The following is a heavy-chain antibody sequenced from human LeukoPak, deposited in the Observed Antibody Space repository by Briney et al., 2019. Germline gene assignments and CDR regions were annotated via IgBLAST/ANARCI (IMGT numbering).Heavy chain of an antibody. V-gene: IGHV1-18*01. CDR1: DYTLNNYG. Sequence: GSSVKVSCKASDYTLNNYGVSWVRQAPGQGLEWLGWISSYSGDTNFAQKFQGRVTLTTDTSTNTAYMELKSLRSDDTAVYYCARESNWAYYFDYWGQGTLVTVSS. CDR2: ISSYSGDT. D-gene: IGHD1-1*01. CDR3: ARESNWAYYFDY. J-gene: IGHJ4*02.